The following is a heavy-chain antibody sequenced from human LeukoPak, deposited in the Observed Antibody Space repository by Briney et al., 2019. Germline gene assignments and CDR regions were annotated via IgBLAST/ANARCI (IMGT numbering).Heavy chain of an antibody. D-gene: IGHD3-10*01. CDR3: ARGRFTMVRGAPLDY. CDR2: IIPIFGAA. J-gene: IGHJ4*02. V-gene: IGHV1-69*13. Sequence: SVKVSCKASGYTLTAYYIHWVRQAPGQGLEWMGGIIPIFGAANYAQKFQGRVTITADESTSTAYMELSSLRSEDTAVYYCARGRFTMVRGAPLDYWGQGTLVTVSS. CDR1: GYTLTAYY.